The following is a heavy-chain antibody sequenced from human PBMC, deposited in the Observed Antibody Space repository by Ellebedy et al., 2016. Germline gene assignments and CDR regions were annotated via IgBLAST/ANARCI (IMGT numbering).Heavy chain of an antibody. CDR3: ARDSYYDSSGELGY. V-gene: IGHV3-21*01. CDR2: ISSIISSSIYI. Sequence: GESLKISXAASGFTFSTYSMNWVRQAPGKGLEWVSSISSIISSSIYIYYADSVKGRFTISRDNAKNSLYLQMNSLRAEDTAVYYCARDSYYDSSGELGYWGQGTLVTVSS. CDR1: GFTFSTYS. D-gene: IGHD3-22*01. J-gene: IGHJ4*02.